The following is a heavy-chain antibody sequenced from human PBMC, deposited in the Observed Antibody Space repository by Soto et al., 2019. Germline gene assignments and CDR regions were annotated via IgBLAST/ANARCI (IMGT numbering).Heavy chain of an antibody. CDR3: ATYWTDSGYYRNWLDT. V-gene: IGHV1-69*06. J-gene: IGHJ5*02. CDR1: GGTFGSDA. D-gene: IGHD3-22*01. Sequence: GSSVKGSCKDSGGTFGSDAINWVRHAPGQEIEWVGRIIPIFGTTNYAQNLQGRVTISADKSTLTSYMELHSLTSDDTALYYCATYWTDSGYYRNWLDTWGRGTQVTGSS. CDR2: IIPIFGTT.